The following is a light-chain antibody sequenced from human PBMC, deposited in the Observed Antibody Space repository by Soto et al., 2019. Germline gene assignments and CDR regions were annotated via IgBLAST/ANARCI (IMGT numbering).Light chain of an antibody. V-gene: IGLV1-44*01. J-gene: IGLJ1*01. CDR3: ATWHDSFYV. CDR2: TNN. Sequence: QSVLTQPPSASGTPGQIVTVSCSGSTSDIGTNAVNWFQHLPGTAPRLLIYTNNQRPSGVPDRFSGSKSGTSASLAISGLQSEDEATYYCATWHDSFYVFXTGTKVTVL. CDR1: TSDIGTNA.